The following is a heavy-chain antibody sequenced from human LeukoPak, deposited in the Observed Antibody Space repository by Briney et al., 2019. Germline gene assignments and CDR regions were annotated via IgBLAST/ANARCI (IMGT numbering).Heavy chain of an antibody. D-gene: IGHD2-15*01. J-gene: IGHJ4*02. Sequence: PSETLSLTCAVSRGPFCGFYWSWIRQPPGSGLEWIGEINHSGSTNYNPSLQSRVTISVDTSKNQFSLKLSSVTAADTAVYYCASLGYCSGGSCCSDYWGQGTVVTVSS. CDR2: INHSGST. CDR3: ASLGYCSGGSCCSDY. V-gene: IGHV4-34*01. CDR1: RGPFCGFY.